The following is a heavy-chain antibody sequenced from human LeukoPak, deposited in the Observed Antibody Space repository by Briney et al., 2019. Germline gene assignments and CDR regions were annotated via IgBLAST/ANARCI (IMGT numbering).Heavy chain of an antibody. J-gene: IGHJ4*02. CDR2: IYYSGST. CDR1: GGSISSYY. D-gene: IGHD4-4*01. CDR3: ARLLPDDYSNYYFDY. Sequence: SETLSLTCTVSGGSISSYYWSWIRQPPGKGLEGIGYIYYSGSTNYNPSLKSRVTISVDTSKNQFSLKLSSVTAADTAVYYCARLLPDDYSNYYFDYWGQGTLVTVSS. V-gene: IGHV4-59*08.